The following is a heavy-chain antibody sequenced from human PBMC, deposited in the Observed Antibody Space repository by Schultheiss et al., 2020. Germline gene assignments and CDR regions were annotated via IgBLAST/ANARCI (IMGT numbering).Heavy chain of an antibody. CDR3: AKVSIVVVVAAGPGAFDI. V-gene: IGHV3-23*01. J-gene: IGHJ3*02. D-gene: IGHD2-15*01. CDR2: ISGSGGST. CDR1: GFSVNTNH. Sequence: GGSLRLSCAASGFSVNTNHMTWVRQAPGKGLEWVSAISGSGGSTYYADSVKGRFTISRDNSKNTLYLQMNSLRAEDTAVYYCAKVSIVVVVAAGPGAFDIWGQGTMVTVSS.